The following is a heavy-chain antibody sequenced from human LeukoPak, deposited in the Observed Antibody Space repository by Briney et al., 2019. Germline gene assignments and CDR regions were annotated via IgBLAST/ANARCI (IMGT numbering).Heavy chain of an antibody. CDR1: GFTFSSYS. CDR2: ISSSSSYI. J-gene: IGHJ6*02. D-gene: IGHD4-17*01. CDR3: ARAPTVTTLNYYGMDV. Sequence: PGGSLRLSCAASGFTFSSYSMNWVRQAPGKGLEWVSSISSSSSYIYYADLVKGRFTISRDNAKNSLYLQMNSLRAEDTAVYYCARAPTVTTLNYYGMDVWGQGTTVTVSS. V-gene: IGHV3-21*01.